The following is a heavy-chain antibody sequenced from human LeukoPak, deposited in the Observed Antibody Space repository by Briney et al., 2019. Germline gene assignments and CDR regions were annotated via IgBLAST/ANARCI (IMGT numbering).Heavy chain of an antibody. Sequence: GGSLRLSCAASGFTFSTYGIHWVRQAPGKGLEWVAFIRYDGTNKWYADSVKGRFTISRDNSKNMLYLQMNSLRAEDTAVYHCARIRASDILTGYSYYYYMDVWGKGTTVTVSS. CDR1: GFTFSTYG. CDR2: IRYDGTNK. CDR3: ARIRASDILTGYSYYYYMDV. J-gene: IGHJ6*03. V-gene: IGHV3-30*02. D-gene: IGHD3-9*01.